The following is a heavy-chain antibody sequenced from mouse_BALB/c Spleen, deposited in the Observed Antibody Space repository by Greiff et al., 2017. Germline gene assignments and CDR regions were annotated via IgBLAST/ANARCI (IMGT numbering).Heavy chain of an antibody. J-gene: IGHJ2*01. D-gene: IGHD2-4*01. Sequence: DVKLVESGGGLVKPGGSLKLSCAASGFTFSDYYMYWVRQTPEKRLEWVATISDGGSYTYYPDSVKGRFTISRDNAKNNLYLQMSSLKSEDTAMYYCARGMGLRRGDYFDYWGQGTTLTVSS. CDR1: GFTFSDYY. CDR2: ISDGGSYT. CDR3: ARGMGLRRGDYFDY. V-gene: IGHV5-4*02.